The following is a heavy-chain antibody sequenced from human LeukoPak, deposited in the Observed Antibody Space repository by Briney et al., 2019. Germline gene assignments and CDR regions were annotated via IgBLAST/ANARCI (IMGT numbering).Heavy chain of an antibody. CDR3: AREGRGGTFDP. CDR1: GFTFSNYC. V-gene: IGHV3-74*01. J-gene: IGHJ5*02. D-gene: IGHD3-10*01. Sequence: GGSLRLSCAASGFTFSNYCMHWVRQAPGKGLLWVSRINSDDSSTRYADSVQGRFTIYRDNAENTLYLHMNSLRAEDTAVYYCAREGRGGTFDPWGQGTLVTVSS. CDR2: INSDDSST.